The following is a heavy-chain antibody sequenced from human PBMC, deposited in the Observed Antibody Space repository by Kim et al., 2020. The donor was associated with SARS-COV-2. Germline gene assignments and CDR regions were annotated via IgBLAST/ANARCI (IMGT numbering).Heavy chain of an antibody. Sequence: GGSLRLSCAASGFTFSSYAMHWVRQAPGKGLEWVAVISYDGSNKYYADSVKGRFTISRDNSKNTLYLQMNSLRAEDTAVYYCARDIVVVPAAMSDYYYYG. CDR2: ISYDGSNK. J-gene: IGHJ6*01. V-gene: IGHV3-30*04. D-gene: IGHD2-2*01. CDR3: ARDIVVVPAAMSDYYYYG. CDR1: GFTFSSYA.